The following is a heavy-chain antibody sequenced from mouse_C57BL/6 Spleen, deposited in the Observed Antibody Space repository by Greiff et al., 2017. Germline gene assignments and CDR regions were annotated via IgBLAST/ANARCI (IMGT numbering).Heavy chain of an antibody. CDR1: GYAFSSSW. CDR2: IYPGDGDT. J-gene: IGHJ2*01. Sequence: QVQLQQSGPELVKPGASVKISCKASGYAFSSSWMNWVKQRPGKGLEWIGRIYPGDGDTNYNGKFKGKATLTADKSSSTAYMQLSSLTSEDSAVYFCARSRGRYSNYIDYWGQGTTLTVSS. D-gene: IGHD2-5*01. V-gene: IGHV1-82*01. CDR3: ARSRGRYSNYIDY.